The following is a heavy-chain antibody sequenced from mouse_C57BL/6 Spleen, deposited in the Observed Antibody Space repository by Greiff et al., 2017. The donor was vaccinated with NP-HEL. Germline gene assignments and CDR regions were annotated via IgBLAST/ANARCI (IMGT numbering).Heavy chain of an antibody. V-gene: IGHV1-82*01. Sequence: VQLQQSGPELVKPGASVKISCKASGYAFSSSWMNWVKQRPGKGLEWIGRIYPGDGDTNYNGKFKGKATLTADKSSSTAYMQLSSLTSEDSAVYFCARSTFTTVEEAWFAYWGQGTLVTVSA. CDR3: ARSTFTTVEEAWFAY. J-gene: IGHJ3*01. CDR2: IYPGDGDT. CDR1: GYAFSSSW. D-gene: IGHD1-1*01.